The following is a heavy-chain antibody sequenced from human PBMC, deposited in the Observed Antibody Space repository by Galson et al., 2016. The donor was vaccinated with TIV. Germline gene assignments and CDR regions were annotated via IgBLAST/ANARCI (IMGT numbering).Heavy chain of an antibody. J-gene: IGHJ5*02. V-gene: IGHV5-10-1*01. D-gene: IGHD5/OR15-5a*01. CDR2: IDPTDAYT. CDR1: GYSFTNYW. Sequence: QSGAEVKKPGESLMISCKGSGYSFTNYWINWVLQMPGKGLEWMGRIDPTDAYTNYSPSFPGHVTNSSDKSIRTAYLQSSSLKASDTAMYFCARGVSTGSGWLDPWGQGTLVTVSS. CDR3: ARGVSTGSGWLDP.